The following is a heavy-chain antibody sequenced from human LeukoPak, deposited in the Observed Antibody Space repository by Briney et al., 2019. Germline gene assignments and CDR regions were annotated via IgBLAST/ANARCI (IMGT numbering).Heavy chain of an antibody. CDR2: IIPILGIA. D-gene: IGHD5-12*01. J-gene: IGHJ5*02. V-gene: IGHV1-69*04. CDR1: GGTFSSYA. CDR3: ARSVVANEENWFDP. Sequence: GASVKVSCKASGGTFSSYAISWVGQAPGQGLEWMGRIIPILGIANYAQEFQGRVTITADKSTSTAYMERSSLRSEDTAVYYCARSVVANEENWFDPWGQGTLVTVSS.